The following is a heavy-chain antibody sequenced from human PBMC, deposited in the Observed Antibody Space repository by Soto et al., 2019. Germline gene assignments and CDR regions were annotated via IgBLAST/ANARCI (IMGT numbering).Heavy chain of an antibody. CDR3: LGSRSRGYYYYGMDV. D-gene: IGHD1-26*01. J-gene: IGHJ6*02. CDR1: GFTFSSYA. Sequence: PGGSLRLSCAASGFTFSSYAMHWVRQGPGKGLEWVAVISYDGSNKYYADSVKGRFTISRDNSKNTLYLQMNSLRAEDTAVYYCLGSRSRGYYYYGMDVWGQGATVTVSS. CDR2: ISYDGSNK. V-gene: IGHV3-30-3*01.